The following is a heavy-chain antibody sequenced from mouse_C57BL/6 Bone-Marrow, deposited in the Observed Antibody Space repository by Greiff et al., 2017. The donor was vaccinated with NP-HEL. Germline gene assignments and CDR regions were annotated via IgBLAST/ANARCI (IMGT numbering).Heavy chain of an antibody. J-gene: IGHJ1*03. V-gene: IGHV1-26*01. D-gene: IGHD4-1*01. CDR1: GYTFTDYY. CDR3: AREGPGTGWYFDV. CDR2: INPNNGGT. Sequence: VQLQQSGPELVKPGASVKIPCKASGYTFTDYYMNWVKQSHGKSLEWIGDINPNNGGTSYNQKFKGKATLTVDKSSSTAYMELRSLTSEDSAVYYCAREGPGTGWYFDVWGTGTTVT.